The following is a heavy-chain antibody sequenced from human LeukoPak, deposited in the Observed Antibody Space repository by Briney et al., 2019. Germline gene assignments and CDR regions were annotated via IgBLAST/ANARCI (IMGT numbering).Heavy chain of an antibody. CDR2: ISSSSSYI. J-gene: IGHJ4*02. Sequence: PGGSLRLSCAASGFTFSSYSMNWVRQAPGKGLEWVSSISSSSSYIYYADSVKGRFTISRDNAKNSLYLQMNSLRAEDTAVYYCPRDLYYYDGGGFFDYGGQGPLVPVPS. CDR1: GFTFSSYS. D-gene: IGHD3-22*01. V-gene: IGHV3-21*01. CDR3: PRDLYYYDGGGFFDY.